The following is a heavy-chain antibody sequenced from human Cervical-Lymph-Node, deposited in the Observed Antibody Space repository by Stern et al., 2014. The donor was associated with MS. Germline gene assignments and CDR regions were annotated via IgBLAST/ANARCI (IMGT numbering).Heavy chain of an antibody. D-gene: IGHD3-3*01. J-gene: IGHJ6*02. CDR3: ARANYDFWSGNSSFQRYYYGMDV. Sequence: EVQLEDSGGGLVQPGGSLRLSCAASGFTFSSYSMNWVRQAPGKGLEWISYISSSRSTIYYADSVKGRFTISRDNAKNSLYLQMNSLRDEDTAVYYCARANYDFWSGNSSFQRYYYGMDVWGQGTTVTVSS. V-gene: IGHV3-48*02. CDR2: ISSSRSTI. CDR1: GFTFSSYS.